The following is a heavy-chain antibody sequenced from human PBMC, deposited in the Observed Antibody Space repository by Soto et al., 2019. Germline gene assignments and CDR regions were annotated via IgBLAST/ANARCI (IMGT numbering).Heavy chain of an antibody. V-gene: IGHV3-48*03. J-gene: IGHJ4*02. CDR3: AKKHLGGSEKHNDMYYFDY. Sequence: PGGSLRLSCAASGFTFSSYDMNWVRQAPGKGLEWVSYITSSGSLIYYADSVRGRFTISGDNSRNTLYLQMNSLRAEDTTVYYCAKKHLGGSEKHNDMYYFDYWGQGTLVTVSS. CDR1: GFTFSSYD. CDR2: ITSSGSLI. D-gene: IGHD1-1*01.